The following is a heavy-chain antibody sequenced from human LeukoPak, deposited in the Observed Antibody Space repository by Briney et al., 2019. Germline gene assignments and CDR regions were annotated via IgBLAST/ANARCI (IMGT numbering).Heavy chain of an antibody. Sequence: GGSLRLSCAASGFTFSSYAMTWVRQAPGKGLEWVSTISGSGGSTYYADSVKGRFTISRDNSKNTLYLQMNSLRAEGTAVYYCAKESSGSYYSGDYWGQGTLVTVSS. D-gene: IGHD3-10*01. J-gene: IGHJ4*02. CDR1: GFTFSSYA. CDR3: AKESSGSYYSGDY. CDR2: ISGSGGST. V-gene: IGHV3-23*01.